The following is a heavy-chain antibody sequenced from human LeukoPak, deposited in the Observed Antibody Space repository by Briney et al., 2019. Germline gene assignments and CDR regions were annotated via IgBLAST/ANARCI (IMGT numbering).Heavy chain of an antibody. D-gene: IGHD3-22*01. Sequence: GGSLRLSCAASGFTFSSYSMNWVRQAPGKGLEWVSSISSSSSYIYYADSVKGRFTISRDNAKNSLYLQMNSLRAEDTAVYYCARDPLGYYDSSGSDWGQGTLVTVSS. CDR2: ISSSSSYI. CDR3: ARDPLGYYDSSGSD. CDR1: GFTFSSYS. V-gene: IGHV3-21*01. J-gene: IGHJ4*02.